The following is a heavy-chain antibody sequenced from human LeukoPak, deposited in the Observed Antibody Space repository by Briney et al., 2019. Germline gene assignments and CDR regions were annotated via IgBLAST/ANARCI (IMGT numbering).Heavy chain of an antibody. CDR3: ARQSIAAAVVDP. Sequence: PSETLSLTCTVSGGSISSSSYYWGWIRQPPGKGLEWIGSIYYSGSTYYNPSLQRRVTISVGTSKNQFSLKLSSVTAADTAVYYCARQSIAAAVVDPWGQGTLVTVSS. CDR2: IYYSGST. V-gene: IGHV4-39*01. D-gene: IGHD6-13*01. J-gene: IGHJ5*01. CDR1: GGSISSSSYY.